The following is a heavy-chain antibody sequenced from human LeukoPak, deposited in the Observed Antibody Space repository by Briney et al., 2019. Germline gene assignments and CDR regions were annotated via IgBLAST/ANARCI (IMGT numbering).Heavy chain of an antibody. D-gene: IGHD6-13*01. CDR2: IYHSGST. Sequence: SGTLSLTCAVSGGSISSYNWWSWVRQPPGKGLEWIGEIYHSGSTNYNPSLKSRVTISVDKSKNQFSLKLSSVTAADTAVYYCARGYSSSWYFNWFDPWGQGTLVTVSS. J-gene: IGHJ5*02. CDR1: GGSISSYNW. CDR3: ARGYSSSWYFNWFDP. V-gene: IGHV4-4*02.